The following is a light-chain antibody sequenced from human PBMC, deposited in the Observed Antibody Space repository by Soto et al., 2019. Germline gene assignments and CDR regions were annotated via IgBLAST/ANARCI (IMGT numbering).Light chain of an antibody. Sequence: EIVLTQSPATLSLSPGERATLSCRASQSVSSYLAWYQQKPGQAPRLLIYDASNRATGIPARFSGSGSGTDFPLTISSLAPEDFAVYYCQQRSNWPFPFGPGTKVDIK. CDR2: DAS. V-gene: IGKV3-11*01. CDR1: QSVSSY. CDR3: QQRSNWPFP. J-gene: IGKJ3*01.